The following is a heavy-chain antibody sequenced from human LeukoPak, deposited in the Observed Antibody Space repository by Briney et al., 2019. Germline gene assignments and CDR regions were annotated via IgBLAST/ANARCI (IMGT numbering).Heavy chain of an antibody. D-gene: IGHD3-22*01. V-gene: IGHV3-30*04. CDR1: GITFNRYA. J-gene: IGHJ6*02. CDR2: ISYDGGSK. Sequence: GGSLRLSCLASGITFNRYAMHWVRQSPGKGLEWVAVISYDGGSKDHAGSVKGRVTISRDNSKNTLYLQMNSLRVEDTAVYYCARGGTEIYYRYYGTDIWGQGTTVTVSS. CDR3: ARGGTEIYYRYYGTDI.